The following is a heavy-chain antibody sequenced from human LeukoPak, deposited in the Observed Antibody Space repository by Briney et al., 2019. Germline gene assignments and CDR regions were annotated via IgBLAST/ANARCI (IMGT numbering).Heavy chain of an antibody. V-gene: IGHV1-69*01. CDR1: GGTFSSYA. D-gene: IGHD3-3*01. CDR3: ARAYDFWSGYYFIEFDY. J-gene: IGHJ4*02. CDR2: IIPIFGTA. Sequence: SVKVSCKASGGTFSSYAISWVRQAPGQGLEWMGGIIPIFGTANYAQKFQGRVTITADESTSTAYMELSSLRSEDTVVYYCARAYDFWSGYYFIEFDYWGQGTLVTVSS.